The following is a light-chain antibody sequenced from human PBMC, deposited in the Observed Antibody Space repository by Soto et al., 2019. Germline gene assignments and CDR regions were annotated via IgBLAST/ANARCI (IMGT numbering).Light chain of an antibody. CDR2: GAS. CDR1: QSVSSK. CDR3: QQYDKWPPWT. V-gene: IGKV3-15*01. J-gene: IGKJ1*01. Sequence: EVVMTQSPATLSVSPGERATLSCRASQSVSSKLAWYQQKPGQAPRLLIYGASARATGIPARFSGSGSGTEFTLTISSLQSEDFAVYYCQQYDKWPPWTFGQGTKVDI.